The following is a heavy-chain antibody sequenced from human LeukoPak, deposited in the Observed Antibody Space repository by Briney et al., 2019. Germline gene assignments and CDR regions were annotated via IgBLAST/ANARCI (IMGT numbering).Heavy chain of an antibody. CDR2: IKQDGSEK. J-gene: IGHJ6*03. V-gene: IGHV3-7*01. CDR1: GFTFSSYW. Sequence: HPGGSLRLSCAASGFTFSSYWMSWVRQAPGKGLEWVANIKQDGSEKYYVDSVKGRSTISRDNAKNSLYLQMNSLRAEDTAVYYCARGLRVSYDFNYYYYMDVWGKGTTVTVSS. CDR3: ARGLRVSYDFNYYYYMDV. D-gene: IGHD3-3*01.